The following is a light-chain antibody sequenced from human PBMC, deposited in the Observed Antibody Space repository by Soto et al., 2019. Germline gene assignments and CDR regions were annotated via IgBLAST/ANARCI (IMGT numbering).Light chain of an antibody. CDR1: QDISNL. J-gene: IGKJ1*01. CDR2: ATS. CDR3: QQASSFPRT. V-gene: IGKV1-12*01. Sequence: DIQMTHSPSFVSAAVGDRVTLSCRASQDISNLLAWYQQKPGKAPTLLIYATSNLQRGVPSRFSGSGSGTDFTLTISGLQPEDFATYYCQQASSFPRTFGQGTKVDIK.